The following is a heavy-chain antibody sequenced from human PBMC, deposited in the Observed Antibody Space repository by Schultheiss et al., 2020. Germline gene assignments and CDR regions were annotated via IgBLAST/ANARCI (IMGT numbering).Heavy chain of an antibody. D-gene: IGHD6-19*01. CDR2: IYHSGST. CDR1: GGSISSSNW. V-gene: IGHV4-4*02. Sequence: SETLSLTCAVSGGSISSSNWWSWVRQPPGKGLEWIGEIYHSGSTNYNPSLKSRVTISVDTSKNQFSLKLSSVTAADTAVYYCARDPRGAAVAGTGSDYYYYGMDVWGQGTTVTVSS. CDR3: ARDPRGAAVAGTGSDYYYYGMDV. J-gene: IGHJ6*02.